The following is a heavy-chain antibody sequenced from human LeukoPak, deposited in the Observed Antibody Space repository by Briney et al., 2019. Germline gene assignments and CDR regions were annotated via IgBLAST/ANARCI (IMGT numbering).Heavy chain of an antibody. CDR3: ARDRTYYDSSGIYYNWFDP. CDR1: GFTFSSYN. Sequence: PGGSLRLSCAASGFTFSSYNMNWVRQAPGKGLEWVANIKQDGSDKYYVDPVKGRFTISRDNAKNSLYLQMNSLRAEDTAVYYCARDRTYYDSSGIYYNWFDPWGQGTLVTVSS. V-gene: IGHV3-7*01. CDR2: IKQDGSDK. D-gene: IGHD3-22*01. J-gene: IGHJ5*02.